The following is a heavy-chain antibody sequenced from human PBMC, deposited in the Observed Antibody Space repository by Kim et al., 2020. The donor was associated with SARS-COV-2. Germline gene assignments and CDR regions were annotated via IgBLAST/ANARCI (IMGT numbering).Heavy chain of an antibody. CDR1: GFTVSSNY. D-gene: IGHD5-12*01. CDR3: ARDRDIPGSFDY. J-gene: IGHJ4*02. CDR2: IYSGGSP. Sequence: GGSLRLSCAASGFTVSSNYMSWVRQAPGKGLEWVSVIYSGGSPYYAASVKGRFTISRDNSKNTLYLQMNSLRAEDTAVYYCARDRDIPGSFDYWGQGTLVTVSS. V-gene: IGHV3-53*01.